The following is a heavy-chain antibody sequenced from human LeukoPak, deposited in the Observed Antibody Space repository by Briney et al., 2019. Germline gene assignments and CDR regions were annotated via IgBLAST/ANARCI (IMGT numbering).Heavy chain of an antibody. V-gene: IGHV1-2*02. D-gene: IGHD2-8*01. J-gene: IGHJ4*02. Sequence: ASVKVSCKASGYTFTSYGISWVRQAPGQGLEWMGWINPKSGGTNYTQKFQGRVTMTRDTSISTAYMELSRLRSDDTAVYYCARDQRMDTVLMVYAFDYWGQGTLVTVSS. CDR2: INPKSGGT. CDR1: GYTFTSYG. CDR3: ARDQRMDTVLMVYAFDY.